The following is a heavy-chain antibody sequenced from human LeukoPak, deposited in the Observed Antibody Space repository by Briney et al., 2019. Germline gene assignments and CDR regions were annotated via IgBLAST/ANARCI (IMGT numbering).Heavy chain of an antibody. CDR3: AGGIYCTNGVCYSGDWFDP. CDR2: FYYGGST. D-gene: IGHD2-8*01. Sequence: PSETLSLTCTVSGGSISSYYWSWIRQPPGKGLEWIGYFYYGGSTNYNPSLKSRVTISVDTSKNQFSLKLSSVTAADTAVYYCAGGIYCTNGVCYSGDWFDPWGQGTLVTVSS. CDR1: GGSISSYY. V-gene: IGHV4-59*13. J-gene: IGHJ5*02.